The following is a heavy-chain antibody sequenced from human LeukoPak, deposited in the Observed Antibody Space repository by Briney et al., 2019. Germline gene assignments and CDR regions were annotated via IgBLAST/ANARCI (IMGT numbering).Heavy chain of an antibody. Sequence: GGSLRLSCAASGFTFSFYSMNWVRQAPGKGLKWVSYISRSDNTIHYADSVKGRFTISRDNAKNSLYLEMNSLRDEDTAVYYCARVHRGYSYGRLDYWGQGTLVTVSS. CDR3: ARVHRGYSYGRLDY. D-gene: IGHD5-18*01. CDR1: GFTFSFYS. J-gene: IGHJ4*02. V-gene: IGHV3-48*02. CDR2: ISRSDNTI.